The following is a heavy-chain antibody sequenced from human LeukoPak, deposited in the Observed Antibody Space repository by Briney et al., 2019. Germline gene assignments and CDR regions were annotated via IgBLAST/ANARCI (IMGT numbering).Heavy chain of an antibody. CDR2: INHSGST. CDR1: GGSFSGYY. Sequence: PSETLSLTCAVYGGSFSGYYWRWTRQPPGKGLEWIGEINHSGSTNYNPSLKSRVTISVDTSKNQFSLKLSSVTAADTAVYYCARDPWRGYSYGSLDYWGQGTLVTVSS. V-gene: IGHV4-34*01. CDR3: ARDPWRGYSYGSLDY. D-gene: IGHD5-18*01. J-gene: IGHJ4*02.